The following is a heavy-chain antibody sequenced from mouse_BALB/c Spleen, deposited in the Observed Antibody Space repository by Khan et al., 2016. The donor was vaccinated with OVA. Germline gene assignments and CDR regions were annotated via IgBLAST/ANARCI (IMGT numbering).Heavy chain of an antibody. D-gene: IGHD2-14*01. V-gene: IGHV1-4*01. CDR2: INPRNGYT. Sequence: QVQLQQSGAELARPGASVKMSCKASGYTFTNYTIHWIKKRPGQGMEWIGYINPRNGYTNYNQKFKDKATLTTDKSSTKAYLQLSSLTSDDSAVYNWVRDGAYHRNDGWFAYWGQGTLVTVSS. CDR3: VRDGAYHRNDGWFAY. J-gene: IGHJ3*01. CDR1: GYTFTNYT.